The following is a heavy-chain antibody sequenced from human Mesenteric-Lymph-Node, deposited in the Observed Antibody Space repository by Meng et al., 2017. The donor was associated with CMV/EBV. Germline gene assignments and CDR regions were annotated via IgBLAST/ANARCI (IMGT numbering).Heavy chain of an antibody. CDR3: ARCYGSGSYMVY. Sequence: GGSLRLSCVASGFTFSSYAMHWVRQAPGKGLEWVSGINWNGDSTGYADSVKGRFFISRDNAKNSLYMQMNSLRAEDTAVYYCARCYGSGSYMVYWGQGTLVTVSS. J-gene: IGHJ4*02. D-gene: IGHD3-10*01. CDR2: INWNGDST. CDR1: GFTFSSYA. V-gene: IGHV3-20*04.